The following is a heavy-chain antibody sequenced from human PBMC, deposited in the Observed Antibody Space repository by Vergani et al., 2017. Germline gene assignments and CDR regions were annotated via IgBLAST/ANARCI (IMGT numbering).Heavy chain of an antibody. CDR3: ARGRGATGPTVSDYYCMDV. D-gene: IGHD1-26*01. CDR1: GGSFSGYY. CDR2: INHSGST. Sequence: QVQLQQWGAGLLKPSETLSLTCAVYGGSFSGYYWSWIRQPPGKGLEWIGEINHSGSTNYNPSPKSRVTISVDTSKNQLPLKLSSFAAADTAGYYCARGRGATGPTVSDYYCMDVWGKGTTVTVSS. J-gene: IGHJ6*03. V-gene: IGHV4-34*01.